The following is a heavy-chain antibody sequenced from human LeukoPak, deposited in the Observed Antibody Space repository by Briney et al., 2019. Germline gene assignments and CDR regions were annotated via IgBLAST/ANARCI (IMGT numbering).Heavy chain of an antibody. CDR1: GYTFTGYY. CDR2: ISYDGSNK. CDR3: ARDHRFDY. J-gene: IGHJ4*02. V-gene: IGHV3-30*04. Sequence: SCKASGYTFTGYYMHWVRQAPGKGLEWVAVISYDGSNKYYADSVKGRFTISRDNSKNTLYLQMNSLRAEDTAVYYCARDHRFDYWGQGTLVTVSS.